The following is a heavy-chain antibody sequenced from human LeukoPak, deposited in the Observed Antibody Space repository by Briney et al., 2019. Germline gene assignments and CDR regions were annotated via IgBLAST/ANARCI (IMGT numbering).Heavy chain of an antibody. CDR2: ISYDGGNK. CDR3: AKDITMVWGVKSLWGSPTHYYYGIDV. D-gene: IGHD3-10*01. CDR1: GFTFSTYA. Sequence: GGSLRLSCAASGFTFSTYALHWVRQAPGKGLEWVAAISYDGGNKDYADSVKGRFTISRDNSKNTLYLQMNSLRVEDTAVYYCAKDITMVWGVKSLWGSPTHYYYGIDVWGQGTTVTVSS. J-gene: IGHJ6*02. V-gene: IGHV3-30*04.